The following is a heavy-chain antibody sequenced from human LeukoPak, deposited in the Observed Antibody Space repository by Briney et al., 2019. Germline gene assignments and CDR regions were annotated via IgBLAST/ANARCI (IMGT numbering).Heavy chain of an antibody. Sequence: PSETLSLTCTVSGGSISSYYRSWIRQPPGKGLEWIGYIYYSGGTNYNPSLKSRVTISVDTSKNQFSLKLSSVTAADTAVYYCARAQPATDAFDIWGQGTMVTVSS. V-gene: IGHV4-59*01. CDR1: GGSISSYY. CDR3: ARAQPATDAFDI. D-gene: IGHD2-2*01. CDR2: IYYSGGT. J-gene: IGHJ3*02.